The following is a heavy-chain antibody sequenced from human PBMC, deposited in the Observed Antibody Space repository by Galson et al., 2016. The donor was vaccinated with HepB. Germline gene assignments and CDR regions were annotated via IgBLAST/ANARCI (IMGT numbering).Heavy chain of an antibody. J-gene: IGHJ4*02. D-gene: IGHD3-10*01. CDR2: INYDGSST. Sequence: SLRLSCAASGFTFRSYWMHWVRQAPGKGLVWVSRINYDGSSTNYAESVKGRFTISRDNAKNTLYLQMNSLRVEDTAVYYCARDAGGFDCWGQGTLVTVSS. V-gene: IGHV3-74*01. CDR1: GFTFRSYW. CDR3: ARDAGGFDC.